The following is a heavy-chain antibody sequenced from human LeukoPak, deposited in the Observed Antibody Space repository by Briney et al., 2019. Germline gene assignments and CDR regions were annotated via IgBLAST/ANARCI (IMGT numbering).Heavy chain of an antibody. CDR1: GGTFSSYA. J-gene: IGHJ4*02. D-gene: IGHD3-3*01. CDR3: ARDLSIFGVVIHSHFDY. CDR2: IIPILGIA. V-gene: IGHV1-69*04. Sequence: GASVKVSCKASGGTFSSYAISWVRQAPGQGLEWMGRIIPILGIANYAQKFQGRVTITADKSTSTAYMELSSLRSEDTAVYYCARDLSIFGVVIHSHFDYWGQGTLVTVSS.